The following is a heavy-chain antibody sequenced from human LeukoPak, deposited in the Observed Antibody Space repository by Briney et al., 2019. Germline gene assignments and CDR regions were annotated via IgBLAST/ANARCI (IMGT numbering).Heavy chain of an antibody. D-gene: IGHD6-19*01. CDR3: ARDQGGIAVADY. V-gene: IGHV4-39*07. J-gene: IGHJ4*02. Sequence: SETLSLTCTVSGGSISSSSYYWGWIRQPPGKGLEWIGSIYYSGSTYYNPSLESRVTISVDTSKNQFSLKLSSVTAADTAVYYCARDQGGIAVADYWGQGTLVTVSS. CDR2: IYYSGST. CDR1: GGSISSSSYY.